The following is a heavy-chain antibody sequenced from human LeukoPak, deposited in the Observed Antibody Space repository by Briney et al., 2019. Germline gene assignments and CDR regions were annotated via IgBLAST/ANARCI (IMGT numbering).Heavy chain of an antibody. J-gene: IGHJ4*02. CDR3: ARRLGLGATTYFDY. V-gene: IGHV4-38-2*01. Sequence: SETLSLTCAVSGYSISSGYYWGWIRPPPGKGLEWIGSIYHSGSTYYNPSLKSRVTISVDTSKNQFSLKLSSVTAADTAVYYCARRLGLGATTYFDYWGQGTLVTVSS. CDR2: IYHSGST. CDR1: GYSISSGYY. D-gene: IGHD1-26*01.